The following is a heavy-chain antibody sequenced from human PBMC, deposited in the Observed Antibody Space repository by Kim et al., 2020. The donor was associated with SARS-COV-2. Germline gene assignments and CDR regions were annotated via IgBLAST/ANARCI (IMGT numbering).Heavy chain of an antibody. V-gene: IGHV4-4*02. D-gene: IGHD3-9*01. CDR2: IYHSGST. CDR1: GGSISSSNW. J-gene: IGHJ4*02. CDR3: ARELVYYDILTGPGIYFDY. Sequence: SETLSLTCAVSGGSISSSNWWSWVRQPPGKGLEWIGEIYHSGSTNYNPSLKSRVTISVDKSKNQFSLKLSSVTAADTAVYYCARELVYYDILTGPGIYFDYWGQGTLVTVSS.